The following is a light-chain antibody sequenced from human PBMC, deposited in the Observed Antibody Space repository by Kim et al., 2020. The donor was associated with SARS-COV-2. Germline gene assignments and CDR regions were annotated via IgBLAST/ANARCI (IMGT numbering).Light chain of an antibody. CDR1: SSDVGGFNY. V-gene: IGLV2-8*01. Sequence: QSALTQPPSASGSPGQSVTISCTGTSSDVGGFNYVSWYQQLPGKAPKLLIYEVTQRPSGVPDRFSGSKSGNTASLTVSGLQAEDEADYYCSSFAGSNNFEIFGTGTKLTVL. CDR2: EVT. CDR3: SSFAGSNNFEI. J-gene: IGLJ1*01.